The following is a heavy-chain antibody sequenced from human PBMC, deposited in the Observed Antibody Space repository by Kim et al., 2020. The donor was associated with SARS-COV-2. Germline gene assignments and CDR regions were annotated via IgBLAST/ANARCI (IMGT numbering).Heavy chain of an antibody. CDR2: ISSSSSYT. CDR3: ARIGALGYYGSGSYPYAFDI. D-gene: IGHD3-10*01. J-gene: IGHJ3*02. Sequence: GSLRLSCAASGFTFSDYYMSWIRQAPGKGLEWVSYISSSSSYTNYADSVKGRFTISRDNAKNSLYLQMNSLRAEDTAVYYCARIGALGYYGSGSYPYAFDIWGQGTMVTVSS. V-gene: IGHV3-11*06. CDR1: GFTFSDYY.